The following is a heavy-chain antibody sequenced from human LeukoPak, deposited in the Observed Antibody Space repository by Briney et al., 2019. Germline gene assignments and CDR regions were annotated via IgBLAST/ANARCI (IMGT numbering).Heavy chain of an antibody. Sequence: SGTLSLTCAVSGGSISSSNWWSWVRQPPGKGLEWIGEIYHSGSTNYNPSLKSRVTISVDKSKNQFSLKLSSVTAADTAVYYCARGQVRPTYDFWSGYYRGYFDYWGQGTLVTVSS. CDR2: IYHSGST. D-gene: IGHD3-3*01. V-gene: IGHV4-4*02. J-gene: IGHJ4*02. CDR1: GGSISSSNW. CDR3: ARGQVRPTYDFWSGYYRGYFDY.